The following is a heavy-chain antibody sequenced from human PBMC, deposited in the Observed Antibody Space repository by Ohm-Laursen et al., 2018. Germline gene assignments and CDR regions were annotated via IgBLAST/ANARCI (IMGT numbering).Heavy chain of an antibody. CDR2: IWYDGSNK. CDR1: GFIFRNFG. V-gene: IGHV3-33*01. CDR3: VRDGGSWLY. D-gene: IGHD6-13*01. J-gene: IGHJ4*02. Sequence: SLRLSCAASGFIFRNFGMHWVRQAPGKGLEWVAAIWYDGSNKYYADSVKGRFTISRDNAKNSLYLQMNSLRAEDTAVYYCVRDGGSWLYWGQGTLVTVSS.